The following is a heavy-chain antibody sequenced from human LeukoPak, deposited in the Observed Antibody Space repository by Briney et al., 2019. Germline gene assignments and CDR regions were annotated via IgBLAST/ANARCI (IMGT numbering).Heavy chain of an antibody. CDR1: GFIFRSYE. V-gene: IGHV3-48*03. J-gene: IGHJ4*02. CDR2: ISSSGRTI. Sequence: GGSLRLSCAASGFIFRSYEMNWVRQAPGKGLEWVSYISSSGRTIYYADSVKGRFTISRDNAKNSLYLQMNSLRAEDTAVYYCASGSIPAAIADYWGQGTLVTVSS. CDR3: ASGSIPAAIADY. D-gene: IGHD2-2*01.